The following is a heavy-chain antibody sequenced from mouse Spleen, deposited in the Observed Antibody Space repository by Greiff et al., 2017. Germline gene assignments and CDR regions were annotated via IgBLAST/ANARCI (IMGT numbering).Heavy chain of an antibody. CDR3: ARSSDYDALYYFDY. D-gene: IGHD2-4*01. CDR1: GYTFTDYY. J-gene: IGHJ2*01. Sequence: VQLQQSGPELVKPGASVKISCKASGYTFTDYYINWVKQKPGQGLEWIGWIYPGSGNTKYNEKFKGKATLTVDTSSSTAYMQLSSLTSEDTAVYFCARSSDYDALYYFDYWGQGTTLTVSS. V-gene: IGHV1-84*02. CDR2: IYPGSGNT.